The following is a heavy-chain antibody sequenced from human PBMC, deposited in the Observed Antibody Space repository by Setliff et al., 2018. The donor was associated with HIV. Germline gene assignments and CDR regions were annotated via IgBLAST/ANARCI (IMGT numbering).Heavy chain of an antibody. Sequence: PSETLSLTCTVSGGSVGSGSYYWSWIRQPPGKGLEWIGYIHYTGSTTYNPSLKSRVTISVDTSKNQFSLKVTSVTAADTAVYYCTRDLWGDDYYYNNMDVWGKGTTVTVSS. V-gene: IGHV4-61*01. CDR2: IHYTGST. D-gene: IGHD2-21*02. J-gene: IGHJ6*03. CDR1: GGSVGSGSYY. CDR3: TRDLWGDDYYYNNMDV.